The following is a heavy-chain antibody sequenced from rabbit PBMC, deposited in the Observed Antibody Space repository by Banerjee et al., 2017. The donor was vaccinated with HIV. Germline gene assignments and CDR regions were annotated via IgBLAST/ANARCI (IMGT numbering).Heavy chain of an antibody. CDR3: AREDVGSSSPNL. Sequence: QEQLVESGGDLVQPEGSLTLTCTASGFSFSGSYYICWVRQAPGKGLEWIAYIYVGSTGSAYYASWAKGRFTISKTSSTTVTLQMTSLTAADTATYFCAREDVGSSSPNLRGPGTLVTVS. D-gene: IGHD8-1*01. CDR2: IYVGSTGSA. V-gene: IGHV1S45*01. CDR1: GFSFSGSYY. J-gene: IGHJ4*01.